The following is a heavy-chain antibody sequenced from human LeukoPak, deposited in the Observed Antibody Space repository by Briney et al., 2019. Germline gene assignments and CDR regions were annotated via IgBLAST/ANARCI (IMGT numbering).Heavy chain of an antibody. J-gene: IGHJ4*02. CDR3: ARETGDYVWGSYRTNFDY. CDR2: IIPIFGTA. D-gene: IGHD3-16*02. V-gene: IGHV1-69*13. CDR1: GGTFSSYA. Sequence: ASVKVSCKASGGTFSSYAISWVRQAPGQGLEWMGGIIPIFGTANYAQKFQGRVTITADESTSTAYMELSSLRSEDTAVYYCARETGDYVWGSYRTNFDYWGQGTLVTVSS.